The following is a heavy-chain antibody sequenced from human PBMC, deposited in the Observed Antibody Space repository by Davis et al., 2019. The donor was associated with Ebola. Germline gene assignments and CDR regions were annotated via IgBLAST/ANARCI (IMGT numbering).Heavy chain of an antibody. CDR3: AREGATIGGATTESVGGGMDV. CDR1: GYTFTSYG. J-gene: IGHJ6*02. V-gene: IGHV1-18*04. CDR2: ISAYNGNT. D-gene: IGHD1-26*01. Sequence: ASVKVSCKASGYTFTSYGISWVRQAPGQGLEWMGWISAYNGNTNYAQKLQGRVTMTTDTSTSTAYMELRSLRSDDTAVYYCAREGATIGGATTESVGGGMDVWGQGTTVTVSS.